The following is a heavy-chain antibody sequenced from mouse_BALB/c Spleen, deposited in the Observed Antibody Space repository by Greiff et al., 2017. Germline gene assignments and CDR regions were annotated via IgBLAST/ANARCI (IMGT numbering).Heavy chain of an antibody. D-gene: IGHD2-14*01. CDR3: AAYYRYDGAMDD. CDR2: IWSGGST. V-gene: IGHV2-2*02. CDR1: GFSLTSYG. Sequence: VMLVESGPGLVQPSQSLSITCTVSGFSLTSYGVHWVRQSPGKGLEWLGVIWSGGSTDYNAAFISRLSISKDNSKSQVFFKMNSLQANDTAIYYCAAYYRYDGAMDDWGQGTSVTVTS. J-gene: IGHJ4*01.